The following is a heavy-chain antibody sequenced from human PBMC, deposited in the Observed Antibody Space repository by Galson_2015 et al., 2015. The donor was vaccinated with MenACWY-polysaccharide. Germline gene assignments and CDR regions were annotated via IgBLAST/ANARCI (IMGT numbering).Heavy chain of an antibody. CDR2: VNTDGSYT. CDR3: TRGWSEGFDP. Sequence: SLRLSCAGSGFPFSDYWVHWVRQAPGKGLVWVARVNTDGSYTNFADSGKGRATISRDNAKSTLYLQMNSLRVEDTAVYYCTRGWSEGFDPWGQGTQVTVSS. CDR1: GFPFSDYW. J-gene: IGHJ5*01. V-gene: IGHV3-74*01. D-gene: IGHD2-8*01.